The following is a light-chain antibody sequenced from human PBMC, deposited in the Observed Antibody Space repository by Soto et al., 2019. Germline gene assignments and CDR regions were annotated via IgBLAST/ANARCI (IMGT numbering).Light chain of an antibody. Sequence: DIQMTQSPSSLSASVGDRVTITCRASQGIGSDLGWYQQKPGEAPKRLMYLASSLQSGVPSRFSGSGSGTDFALTISSLQSEDFATYYCAQHYRDPVSFGGGTKVEIK. CDR2: LAS. J-gene: IGKJ4*01. CDR3: AQHYRDPVS. V-gene: IGKV1-17*01. CDR1: QGIGSD.